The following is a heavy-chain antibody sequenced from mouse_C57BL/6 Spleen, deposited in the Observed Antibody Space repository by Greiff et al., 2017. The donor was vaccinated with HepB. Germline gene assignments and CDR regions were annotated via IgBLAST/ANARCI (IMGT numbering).Heavy chain of an antibody. CDR2: IDPSDSET. D-gene: IGHD1-1*01. CDR3: ARYYGKGYFDY. J-gene: IGHJ2*01. V-gene: IGHV1-52*01. Sequence: VQLQQPGAELVRPGSSVKLSCKASGYTFTSYWMHWVKQRPIQGLEWIGNIDPSDSETHYNQKFKDKATLTVDKSSSTAYMQLSSLTSEDSAVYYCARYYGKGYFDYWGQGTTLTVSS. CDR1: GYTFTSYW.